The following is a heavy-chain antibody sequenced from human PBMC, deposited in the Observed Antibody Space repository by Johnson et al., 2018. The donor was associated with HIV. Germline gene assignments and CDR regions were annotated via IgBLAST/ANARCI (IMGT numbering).Heavy chain of an antibody. CDR3: AAPSLGGATFDAFDI. J-gene: IGHJ3*02. CDR1: WFTVSSNY. D-gene: IGHD1-26*01. CDR2: IYSGGST. V-gene: IGHV3-53*01. Sequence: VQLVESGGGLIQPGGSLRLSCAASWFTVSSNYMSLVRQAPGKGLEWVSVIYSGGSTYYADSVKGRFTISRDNSKNTRYLQMNSLRAEDTAVYYCAAPSLGGATFDAFDIWGQGTMVTVSS.